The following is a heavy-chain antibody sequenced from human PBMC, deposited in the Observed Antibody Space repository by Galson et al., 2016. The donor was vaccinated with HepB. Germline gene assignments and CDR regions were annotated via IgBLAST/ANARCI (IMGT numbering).Heavy chain of an antibody. CDR3: ARDSEDSGGMNV. V-gene: IGHV4-30-2*05. CDR2: IYHSGNT. J-gene: IGHJ6*04. Sequence: TLSLTCAVSGVSISSGGFSWNWIRQSPGKGLEWIGYIYHSGNTYYNPSLKSRLTISVDTSKNQFYLKLKSVTAADTAVYYCARDSEDSGGMNVWGKGTTVTVSS. CDR1: GVSISSGGFS. D-gene: IGHD2-15*01.